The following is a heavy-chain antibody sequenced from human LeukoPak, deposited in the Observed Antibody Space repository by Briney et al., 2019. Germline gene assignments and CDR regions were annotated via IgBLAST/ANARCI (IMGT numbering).Heavy chain of an antibody. V-gene: IGHV4-34*01. D-gene: IGHD3-3*01. CDR3: ARPQLRFLERGRGAFDI. J-gene: IGHJ3*02. Sequence: KPSETLSLTCAVYGGSFSGYYWSWIRQPPGKVLERIGEINHSGSTNYNPSLKSRVTISVDTSKNQFSLKLSAVTPADTAVYYCARPQLRFLERGRGAFDIWGQGTMVTVSS. CDR2: INHSGST. CDR1: GGSFSGYY.